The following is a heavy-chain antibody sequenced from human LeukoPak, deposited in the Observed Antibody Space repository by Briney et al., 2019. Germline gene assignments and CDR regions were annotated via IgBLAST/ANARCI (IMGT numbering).Heavy chain of an antibody. Sequence: WASVKVSCKASGYTFTSYGISWVRQAPGQGLEWMGWISAYNGNTNYAQKLQGRVTMTTDTSTSTAYMELRSLRSDDTALYYCARDGESLSLLWFGDKWFDPWGQGTLVTVSS. CDR3: ARDGESLSLLWFGDKWFDP. CDR2: ISAYNGNT. D-gene: IGHD3-10*01. V-gene: IGHV1-18*01. CDR1: GYTFTSYG. J-gene: IGHJ5*02.